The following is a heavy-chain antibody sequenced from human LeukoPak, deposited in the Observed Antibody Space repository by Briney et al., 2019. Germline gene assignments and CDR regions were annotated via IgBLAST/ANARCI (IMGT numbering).Heavy chain of an antibody. D-gene: IGHD2-2*01. CDR1: GFSFSSYS. V-gene: IGHV3-48*01. CDR3: ARDYLYAFDY. Sequence: GGSLRLSCAASGFSFSSYSMNWVRQAPGKGLEWVSYISGSGNAKHYTDSVKGRFTISRGNAKNALYLQMNSLRAEDTAVYFCARDYLYAFDYWGQGTLVTVSS. CDR2: ISGSGNAK. J-gene: IGHJ4*02.